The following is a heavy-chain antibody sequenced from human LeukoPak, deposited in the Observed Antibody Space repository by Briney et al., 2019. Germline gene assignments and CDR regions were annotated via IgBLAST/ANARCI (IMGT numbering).Heavy chain of an antibody. CDR2: IEDSSHYI. Sequence: GGSLRLSCEGFGCIFSNYDMNWIRQAPGKGLEWVSSIEDSSHYIYYSDSVRDRFSISRDNARNLLYLQMNGMRAEDKVVYYCARFPICSGDSRKEYFDYWGQGTLVTVSS. CDR1: GCIFSNYD. V-gene: IGHV3-21*01. CDR3: ARFPICSGDSRKEYFDY. D-gene: IGHD2-15*01. J-gene: IGHJ4*02.